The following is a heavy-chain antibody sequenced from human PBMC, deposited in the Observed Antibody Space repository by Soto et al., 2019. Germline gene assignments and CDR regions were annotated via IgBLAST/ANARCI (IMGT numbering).Heavy chain of an antibody. CDR1: GYTLTELS. Sequence: GASVKVSCKVSGYTLTELSMHWVRQAPGKGLERMGGFDPEDGETIYAQKFQGRVTMTEDTSTDTAYMELSSLRSEDTAVYYCATYYDFWSGYYAGFRGWFDPWGQGTLVTVSS. D-gene: IGHD3-3*01. V-gene: IGHV1-24*01. J-gene: IGHJ5*02. CDR2: FDPEDGET. CDR3: ATYYDFWSGYYAGFRGWFDP.